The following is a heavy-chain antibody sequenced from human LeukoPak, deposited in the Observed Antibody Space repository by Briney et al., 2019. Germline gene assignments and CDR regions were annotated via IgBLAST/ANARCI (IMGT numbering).Heavy chain of an antibody. J-gene: IGHJ4*02. Sequence: GGALRLACAASGFTFRSDSMNWVRQARGKGLEWVSAIDPSSTYIYYADSVKGRFTISRDNAENSLYLQMNSLRVEDTAVYYCARAPTVLVGYCSSSSCQADYWGQGTLVTVSS. V-gene: IGHV3-21*01. CDR1: GFTFRSDS. D-gene: IGHD2-2*01. CDR3: ARAPTVLVGYCSSSSCQADY. CDR2: IDPSSTYI.